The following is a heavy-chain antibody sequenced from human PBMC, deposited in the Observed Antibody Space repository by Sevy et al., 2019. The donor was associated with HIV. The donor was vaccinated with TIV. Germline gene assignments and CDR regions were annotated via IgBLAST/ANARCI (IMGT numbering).Heavy chain of an antibody. V-gene: IGHV3-23*01. CDR1: GFTFSSYA. Sequence: GGSLRLSCAASGFTFSSYAMSWVRQAPGKGLEWVSAISGSGGSTYYADSVKGRFTISRDNSKNTLYLQMNSLRAEDTDVYYCAKALSGSGSYWVFDYWGQGTLVTVSS. D-gene: IGHD3-10*01. CDR2: ISGSGGST. J-gene: IGHJ4*02. CDR3: AKALSGSGSYWVFDY.